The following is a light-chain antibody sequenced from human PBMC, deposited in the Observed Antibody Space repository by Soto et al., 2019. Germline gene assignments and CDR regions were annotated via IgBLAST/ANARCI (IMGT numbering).Light chain of an antibody. CDR3: SSYSSSSTSYV. J-gene: IGLJ1*01. CDR1: SSDIGGFYY. V-gene: IGLV2-14*01. Sequence: QSALTQPASVSGSPGQSITISCTGTSSDIGGFYYVSWYPHHPGKDPKLMIYQVSNRPSGVSNRFSGSKSGNTASLTISGLQAEDDADYFCSSYSSSSTSYVFGAGTKVTVL. CDR2: QVS.